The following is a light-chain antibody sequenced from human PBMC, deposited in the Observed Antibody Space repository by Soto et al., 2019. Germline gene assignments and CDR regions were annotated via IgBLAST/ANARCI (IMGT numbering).Light chain of an antibody. J-gene: IGKJ1*01. Sequence: DILMTQSPSSLSASVGDSVTITCRASQTITYYLNWYQKKPGSAPNLLIYAASTLHTGVPSRFSGSGSGTEFTLTISSLQPEDFATYYCQQSYSVPRTFGQGTMVEVK. CDR1: QTITYY. V-gene: IGKV1-39*01. CDR2: AAS. CDR3: QQSYSVPRT.